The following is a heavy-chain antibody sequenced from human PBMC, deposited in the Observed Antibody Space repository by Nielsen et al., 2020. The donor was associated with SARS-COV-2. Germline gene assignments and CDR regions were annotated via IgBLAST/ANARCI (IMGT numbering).Heavy chain of an antibody. J-gene: IGHJ5*02. D-gene: IGHD6-13*01. Sequence: GESLKISCAASGFTFSSYAMSWVRQAPGKGLEWVSAISGSGGSTYYADSVKGRFTISRDNSKNTLYLQMNSLRAEDTAVYYCAKDRSGIAASKNWFDPWGQGTLVTVSS. V-gene: IGHV3-23*01. CDR1: GFTFSSYA. CDR3: AKDRSGIAASKNWFDP. CDR2: ISGSGGST.